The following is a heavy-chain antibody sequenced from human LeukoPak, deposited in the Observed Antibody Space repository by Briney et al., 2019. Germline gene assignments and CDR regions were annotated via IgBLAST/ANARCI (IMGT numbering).Heavy chain of an antibody. CDR3: VKGDNDILTGYYNSFDY. J-gene: IGHJ4*02. Sequence: PGGSLRLSCAASGFTFRNFAMSWVRQAPGKGLEWVSTISGSGISTYYADSVKGRFTISRDNSRDTLYLQMSSLRAEDTALYYCVKGDNDILTGYYNSFDYWGQGTLATVSS. CDR1: GFTFRNFA. CDR2: ISGSGIST. D-gene: IGHD3-9*01. V-gene: IGHV3-23*01.